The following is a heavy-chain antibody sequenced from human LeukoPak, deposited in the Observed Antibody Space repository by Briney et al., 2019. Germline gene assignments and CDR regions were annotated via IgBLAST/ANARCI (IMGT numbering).Heavy chain of an antibody. CDR1: GGSISSYY. Sequence: SETLSLTCTVSGGSISSYYWSWIRQPPGKGLEWIGYIYYSGSTNYNPSLKSRVTISVDTSKNQFSLKLTSMTAADTAMYYCARGYYPPRWYFDLWGRGTLVTVS. CDR2: IYYSGST. J-gene: IGHJ2*01. V-gene: IGHV4-59*12. CDR3: ARGYYPPRWYFDL. D-gene: IGHD2-21*01.